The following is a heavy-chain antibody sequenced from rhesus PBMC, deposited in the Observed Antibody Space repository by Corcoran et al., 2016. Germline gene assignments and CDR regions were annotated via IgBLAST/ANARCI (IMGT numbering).Heavy chain of an antibody. Sequence: QVQLQESGPGLVKPSETLSLTCAVSGGSISSSYYYWSWIRQPPGKGLEWIGGIYGTRATTDYTPALKSRVTISKDTSKNQFSLKLSSVTAADAAVYSCARQQSTGGDPYYFDFWGQGVLVTVSS. CDR3: ARQQSTGGDPYYFDF. V-gene: IGHV4-143*01. CDR1: GGSISSSYYY. J-gene: IGHJ4*01. CDR2: IYGTRATT. D-gene: IGHD3-34*01.